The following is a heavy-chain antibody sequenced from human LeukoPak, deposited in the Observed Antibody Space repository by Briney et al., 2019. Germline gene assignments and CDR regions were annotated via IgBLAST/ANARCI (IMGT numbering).Heavy chain of an antibody. Sequence: GESLKISCAASGFTFSSYAMSWVRQAPGKGLEWVSGINWNGGSTGYADSVKGRFTVSRDNAKNSLYLQMNSLRAEDTALYYCATYSGAHHKTFDDWGQGTLVTVSS. CDR3: ATYSGAHHKTFDD. D-gene: IGHD1-26*01. CDR2: INWNGGST. CDR1: GFTFSSYA. J-gene: IGHJ4*02. V-gene: IGHV3-20*04.